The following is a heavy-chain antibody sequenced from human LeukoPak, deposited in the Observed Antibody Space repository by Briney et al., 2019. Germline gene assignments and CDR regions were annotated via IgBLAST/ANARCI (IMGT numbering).Heavy chain of an antibody. CDR1: GGSISSYY. Sequence: SETLSLTCTVSGGSISSYYWSWIRQPPGKGLEWIGYIYYSGSTNYNPSLKSRVTISVDTSKNQFSLKLSSVTAADTAVYYCARGAGSSDDYYYGLDVWGQGNTVTVSS. CDR2: IYYSGST. CDR3: ARGAGSSDDYYYGLDV. D-gene: IGHD3-10*01. V-gene: IGHV4-59*01. J-gene: IGHJ6*02.